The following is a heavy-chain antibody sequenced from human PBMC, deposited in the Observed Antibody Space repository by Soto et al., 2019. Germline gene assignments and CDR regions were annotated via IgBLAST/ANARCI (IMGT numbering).Heavy chain of an antibody. CDR3: ARGDYDILSCYHQPDSSYFHP. CDR1: GGSISSGGYS. J-gene: IGHJ5*02. D-gene: IGHD3-9*01. V-gene: IGHV4-30-2*01. CDR2: IYHSGRT. Sequence: PSETLSLTCAVSGGSISSGGYSWNWIRQPPGKGLEWIGCIYHSGRTCYNPALKSRVTISVDTSKNQFSLKLSSVTAADTAVYSCARGDYDILSCYHQPDSSYFHPWPQATLVTVSS.